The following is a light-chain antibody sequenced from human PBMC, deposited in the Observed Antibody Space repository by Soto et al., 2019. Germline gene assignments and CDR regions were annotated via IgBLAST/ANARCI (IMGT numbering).Light chain of an antibody. Sequence: QYALTQPASVSESPGQSITISCTGSSSDIGRTYYVSWYQHHPGKAPKLIIFDVANRASGVSSRFSGSKSGNTASLVISGLQPEDEADYYCSAYSSANSLFVFGSGTKLTVL. J-gene: IGLJ1*01. CDR2: DVA. CDR1: SSDIGRTYY. V-gene: IGLV2-14*03. CDR3: SAYSSANSLFV.